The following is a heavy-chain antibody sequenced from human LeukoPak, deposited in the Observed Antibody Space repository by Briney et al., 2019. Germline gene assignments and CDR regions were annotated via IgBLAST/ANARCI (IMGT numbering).Heavy chain of an antibody. J-gene: IGHJ6*02. CDR2: VYFSGST. Sequence: SETLSLTCTVSGASINSYYWSWIRQPPGKGLEWIGYVYFSGSTNYNSSLKSRVTISRDTSKNQFCLKLSSVTAAATAVYYCAKAPYGSGNFYYYGMDVWGQGTTVTVSS. CDR1: GASINSYY. CDR3: AKAPYGSGNFYYYGMDV. V-gene: IGHV4-59*01. D-gene: IGHD3-10*01.